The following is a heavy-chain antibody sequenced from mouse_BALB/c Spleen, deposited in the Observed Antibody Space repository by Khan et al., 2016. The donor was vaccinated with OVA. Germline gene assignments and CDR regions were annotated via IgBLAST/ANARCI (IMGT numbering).Heavy chain of an antibody. V-gene: IGHV1S135*01. Sequence: VHLQQSGPELMKPGASVKISCKASGYSFPNYYIHWVIQSHGKSLEWIGYIDPFSGGTTYNQKFKGKATLTVDKSSSTAYIHLSNLTSEDSAVYYCTRHGFVAWFTYWGQGTLVTVSA. D-gene: IGHD2-2*01. J-gene: IGHJ3*01. CDR1: GYSFPNYY. CDR3: TRHGFVAWFTY. CDR2: IDPFSGGT.